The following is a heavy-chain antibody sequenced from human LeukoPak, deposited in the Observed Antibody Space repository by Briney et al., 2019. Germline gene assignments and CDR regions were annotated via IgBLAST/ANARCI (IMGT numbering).Heavy chain of an antibody. J-gene: IGHJ6*03. CDR3: ARDIAVAGREDYYYYYMDV. V-gene: IGHV1-18*01. CDR1: GGTFSSYA. D-gene: IGHD6-19*01. CDR2: ISAYNGNT. Sequence: ASVKVSCKASGGTFSSYAISWVRQAPGQGLEWMGWISAYNGNTNYAQKLQGRVTMTTDTSTSTAYMELRSLRSDDTAVYYCARDIAVAGREDYYYYYMDVWGKGTTVTVPS.